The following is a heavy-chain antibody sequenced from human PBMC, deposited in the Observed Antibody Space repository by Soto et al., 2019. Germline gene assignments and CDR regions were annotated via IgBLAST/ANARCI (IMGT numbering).Heavy chain of an antibody. CDR1: GFTFSSYW. Sequence: GGSLRLSCAPSGFTFSSYWMHWVRQVPGKGLVWVARIVGGATEINYAASVEGRFTISSDNAKNTVYLQMNSLRSDDTAVYYCERGHVWGSDRHFDYWGQGILVTVSS. V-gene: IGHV3-74*01. CDR2: IVGGATEI. CDR3: ERGHVWGSDRHFDY. J-gene: IGHJ4*02. D-gene: IGHD3-16*02.